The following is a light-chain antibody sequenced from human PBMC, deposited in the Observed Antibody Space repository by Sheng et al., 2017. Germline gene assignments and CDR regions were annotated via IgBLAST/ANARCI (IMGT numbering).Light chain of an antibody. Sequence: DIQMTQSPSTLSASVGDRVTITCRASQSISSWLAWYQQKPGKAPKLLVYAASILQSGVPSRFSGSGSGSDFTLSINSLQSEDFATYYCQQSYSIPYTFGQGTKLEIK. J-gene: IGKJ2*01. V-gene: IGKV1-39*01. CDR1: QSISSW. CDR2: AAS. CDR3: QQSYSIPYT.